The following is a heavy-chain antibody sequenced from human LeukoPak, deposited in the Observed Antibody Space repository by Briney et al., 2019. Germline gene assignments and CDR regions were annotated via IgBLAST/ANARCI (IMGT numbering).Heavy chain of an antibody. V-gene: IGHV4-61*08. CDR1: GGSISSGGYY. Sequence: SETLSLTCTVSGGSISSGGYYWSWIRQHPGKGLEWIGYIYYSGSTNYNPSLKSRVTMSVDTSKNQFSLKLSSVTAADTAVYYCARAPSPPYSSGWYDYFDYWGQGTLVTVSS. CDR3: ARAPSPPYSSGWYDYFDY. J-gene: IGHJ4*02. D-gene: IGHD6-19*01. CDR2: IYYSGST.